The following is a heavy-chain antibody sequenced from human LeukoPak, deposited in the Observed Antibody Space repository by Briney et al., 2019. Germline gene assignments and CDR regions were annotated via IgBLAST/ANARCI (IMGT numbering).Heavy chain of an antibody. D-gene: IGHD3-9*01. CDR2: IIPIFGTA. V-gene: IGHV1-69*05. Sequence: SVKVSCKASGGTFSSYAISWVRQAPGQGLEWMGGIIPIFGTANYAQKFQGRVTITTDESTSTAYMELRSLRSDDTAVYYCARDQYYDILTGYSYYYYGMDVWGQGTTVTVSS. J-gene: IGHJ6*02. CDR1: GGTFSSYA. CDR3: ARDQYYDILTGYSYYYYGMDV.